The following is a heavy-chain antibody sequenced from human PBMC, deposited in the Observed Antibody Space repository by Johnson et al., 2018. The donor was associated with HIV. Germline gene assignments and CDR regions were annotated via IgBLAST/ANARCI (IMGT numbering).Heavy chain of an antibody. CDR3: VKDRGSSSWTNDAFAM. Sequence: QVQLVESGGGVVQPGRSLRLSCAASGFTFSSYGMHWVRQAPGKGLEWVAVIYYDGSNKYFADSVKGRFTISRDNSKKTLYLQMNSLRAEDTGVYYCVKDRGSSSWTNDAFAMWGQGTMVTVSS. J-gene: IGHJ3*02. CDR1: GFTFSSYG. V-gene: IGHV3-33*06. CDR2: IYYDGSNK. D-gene: IGHD6-13*01.